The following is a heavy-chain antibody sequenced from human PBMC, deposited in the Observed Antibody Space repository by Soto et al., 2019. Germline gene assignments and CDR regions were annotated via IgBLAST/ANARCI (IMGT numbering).Heavy chain of an antibody. CDR3: ARHNHGMDV. V-gene: IGHV4-39*01. CDR1: GGSVSISGYF. Sequence: PSETLSLTCTVSGGSVSISGYFWGWIRQPPGKGLEWIGSIYYSGTTYYSPSLKSRVTISLDTSKNQFSLKLTSVTAADTAMYYCARHNHGMDVRGQGTTVTVSS. CDR2: IYYSGTT. J-gene: IGHJ6*02.